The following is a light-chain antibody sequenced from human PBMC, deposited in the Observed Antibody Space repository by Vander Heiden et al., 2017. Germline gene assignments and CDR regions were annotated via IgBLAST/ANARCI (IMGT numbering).Light chain of an antibody. J-gene: IGKJ3*01. V-gene: IGKV4-1*01. CDR1: QSVFYSATNNNY. CDR2: WAS. CDR3: QQYYRPPFT. Sequence: IVMTQSPASLAVSLGERATINCKSSQSVFYSATNNNYLSWYQQKPGQPPKLLIYWASTRESGVPDRFSGSGSGTDFTLTISSLQAEDVAVYYCQQYYRPPFTFGPGTKVHIQ.